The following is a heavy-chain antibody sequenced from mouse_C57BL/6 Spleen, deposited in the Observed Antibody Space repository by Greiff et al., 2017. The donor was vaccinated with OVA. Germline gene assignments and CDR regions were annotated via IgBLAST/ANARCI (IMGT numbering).Heavy chain of an antibody. Sequence: QVQLKQSGPGLVQPSQSLSITCTVSGFSLTSYGVHWVRQSPGKGLEWLGVIWRGGSTDYNAAFMSRLSITKDNSKSQVFFKMHSLQADDTAIYYCAKNWDTTVVASYYYAMDYWGQGTSVTVSS. CDR3: AKNWDTTVVASYYYAMDY. CDR1: GFSLTSYG. V-gene: IGHV2-5*01. CDR2: IWRGGST. D-gene: IGHD1-1*01. J-gene: IGHJ4*01.